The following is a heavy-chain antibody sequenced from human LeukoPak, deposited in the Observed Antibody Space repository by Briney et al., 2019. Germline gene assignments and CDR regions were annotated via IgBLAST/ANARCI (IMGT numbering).Heavy chain of an antibody. CDR2: IYHNGNT. Sequence: SETLSLTCAVSGYSISSGYYWGWIRQPPRKGLEWIGSIYHNGNTYYNPSLKSRVTISVDTSKNEFSLKLSSVTAADTAVYYCARAYHSSWYLNWFDPWGQGTLVTVSS. V-gene: IGHV4-38-2*01. CDR1: GYSISSGYY. D-gene: IGHD6-13*01. CDR3: ARAYHSSWYLNWFDP. J-gene: IGHJ5*02.